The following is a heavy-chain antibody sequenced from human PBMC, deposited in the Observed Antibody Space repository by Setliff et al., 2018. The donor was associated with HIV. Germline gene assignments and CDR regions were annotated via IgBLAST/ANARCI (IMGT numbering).Heavy chain of an antibody. V-gene: IGHV3-11*05. Sequence: LRLSCAASGFTFSDYYMSWIRQAPGKGLEWVSYISSSSSYTNYADSVKGRFTISRDNAKNSLYLQMNSLRAEDTAVYYCARDYYDSSGYYLLDAFDIWGQGTMVTVSS. D-gene: IGHD3-22*01. J-gene: IGHJ3*02. CDR3: ARDYYDSSGYYLLDAFDI. CDR1: GFTFSDYY. CDR2: ISSSSSYT.